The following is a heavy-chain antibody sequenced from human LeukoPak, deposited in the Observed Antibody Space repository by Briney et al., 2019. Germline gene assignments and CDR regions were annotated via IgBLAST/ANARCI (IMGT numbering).Heavy chain of an antibody. V-gene: IGHV4-59*08. Sequence: KPSETLSLTCSVSGGSMNSYYWSWIRQSPGKGLEWIGYIYYSGSTNYNPSLKSRVTISVDTSKNQFSLKLTSVTAADTAVYYCARQNFVVVTAIRIFDYWGQGTLVTVSS. J-gene: IGHJ4*02. CDR1: GGSMNSYY. CDR3: ARQNFVVVTAIRIFDY. D-gene: IGHD2-21*02. CDR2: IYYSGST.